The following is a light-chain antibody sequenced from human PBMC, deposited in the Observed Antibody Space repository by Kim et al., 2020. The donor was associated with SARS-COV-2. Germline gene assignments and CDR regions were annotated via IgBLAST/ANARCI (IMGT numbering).Light chain of an antibody. CDR3: QQRSSSPLT. Sequence: DIVLTQSPATLSLSPGERATLSCRASQSVSTYLAWYQQRSGQAPRVLIYDASNRATGIPARFSGSGSGTDFTLTISSLQPEDFAVYYCQQRSSSPLTFGGGTKVDIK. J-gene: IGKJ4*01. CDR2: DAS. CDR1: QSVSTY. V-gene: IGKV3-11*01.